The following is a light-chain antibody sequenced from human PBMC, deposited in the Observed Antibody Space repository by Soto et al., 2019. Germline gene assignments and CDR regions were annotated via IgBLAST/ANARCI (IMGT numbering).Light chain of an antibody. CDR2: ATS. Sequence: DIQLTQSPSSLSASVGDRVTITCRASQIISSYLNWYQHKPGVAPKLLIYATSSLQSGVSSRFSGSGSGTEFTRTISSLQPEDFATYPCQQSYTLPLTFGGGTKVETK. CDR1: QIISSY. V-gene: IGKV1-39*01. CDR3: QQSYTLPLT. J-gene: IGKJ4*02.